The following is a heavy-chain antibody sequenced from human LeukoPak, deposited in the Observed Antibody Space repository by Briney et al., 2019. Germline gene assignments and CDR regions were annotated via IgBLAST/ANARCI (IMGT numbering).Heavy chain of an antibody. Sequence: GASVKVSCKASGYTFTGYYMHWVRQAPGQGLEWMGRINPNSGGTNYAQKFQGRVTMIRDTSISTAYMELSRLRSDDTAVYYCARDGDIVVPRGDYWGQGTLVTVSS. CDR1: GYTFTGYY. CDR2: INPNSGGT. CDR3: ARDGDIVVPRGDY. J-gene: IGHJ4*02. D-gene: IGHD2-15*01. V-gene: IGHV1-2*06.